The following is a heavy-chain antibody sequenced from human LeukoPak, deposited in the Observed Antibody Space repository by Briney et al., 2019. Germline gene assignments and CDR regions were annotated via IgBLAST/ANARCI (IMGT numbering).Heavy chain of an antibody. CDR1: GFTFSSYG. J-gene: IGHJ6*02. V-gene: IGHV3-30*18. D-gene: IGHD2-21*02. CDR2: ISYDGSNK. Sequence: GRSLRLSCAASGFTFSSYGMHWVRQAPGKGLEWVAVISYDGSNKYYADSVKGRFTISRDNSKNTLYLQMNSLRAEDTAVYYCAKEPAYCGGDCYYYYGMDVWGQGTTVTVSS. CDR3: AKEPAYCGGDCYYYYGMDV.